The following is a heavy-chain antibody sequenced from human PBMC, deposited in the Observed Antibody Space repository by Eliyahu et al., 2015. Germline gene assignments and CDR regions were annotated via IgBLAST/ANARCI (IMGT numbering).Heavy chain of an antibody. CDR3: ARDLGEQYYSDTSGYSD. V-gene: IGHV3-48*03. D-gene: IGHD3-22*01. Sequence: EVQLVESGGGLVQPGGSXRLXCXASGXTFSSYEMNWVRQAPGKGLEWVSYISSSGNTKYYADSVKGRFTISRDNAKNSLYLQMNSLRAEDTAVYYCARDLGEQYYSDTSGYSDWGQGTLVTVSS. CDR2: ISSSGNTK. J-gene: IGHJ4*02. CDR1: GXTFSSYE.